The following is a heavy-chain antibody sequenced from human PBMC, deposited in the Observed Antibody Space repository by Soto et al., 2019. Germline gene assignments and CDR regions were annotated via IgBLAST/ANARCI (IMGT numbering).Heavy chain of an antibody. CDR1: GYNFANYA. CDR2: INGGNGNT. J-gene: IGHJ4*02. D-gene: IGHD6-25*01. Sequence: ASAEACSKAPGYNFANYARHWVRQAPEQRLEWMGWINGGNGNTKYSPKLQDRVTITRDTSASTAYMELSSLRSEDTALYYCARDGVAAGNMDFEYWVQGTLDTGSS. CDR3: ARDGVAAGNMDFEY. V-gene: IGHV1-3*01.